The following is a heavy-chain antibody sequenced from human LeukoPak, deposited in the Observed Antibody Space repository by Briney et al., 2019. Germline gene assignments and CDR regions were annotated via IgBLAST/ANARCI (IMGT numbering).Heavy chain of an antibody. Sequence: AASVKVSCKVSGYTLTELSMHWVRQAPGKGLEWMGGFDPGDGETIYAQKFQGRVTMTEDTSTDTAYMELSSLRSEDTAVYYCATGIAVAGTWDYWGQGTLVTVSS. V-gene: IGHV1-24*01. CDR3: ATGIAVAGTWDY. CDR2: FDPGDGET. CDR1: GYTLTELS. J-gene: IGHJ4*02. D-gene: IGHD6-19*01.